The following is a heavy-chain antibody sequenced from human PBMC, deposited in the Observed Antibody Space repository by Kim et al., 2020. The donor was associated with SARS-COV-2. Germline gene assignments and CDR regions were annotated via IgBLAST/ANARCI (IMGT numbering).Heavy chain of an antibody. CDR3: ARDFKDGYNFATMDV. J-gene: IGHJ6*02. CDR1: GYTFTSYA. CDR2: INAGNGNT. D-gene: IGHD5-12*01. V-gene: IGHV1-3*01. Sequence: ASVKVSCKASGYTFTSYAMHWVRQAPGQRLEWMGWINAGNGNTKYSQKFQGRVTITRDTSASTAYMELSSLRSEDTAVYYCARDFKDGYNFATMDVWGQGTTVTVSS.